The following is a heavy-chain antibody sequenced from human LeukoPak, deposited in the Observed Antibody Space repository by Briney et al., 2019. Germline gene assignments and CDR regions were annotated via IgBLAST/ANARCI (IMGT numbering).Heavy chain of an antibody. D-gene: IGHD1-14*01. CDR1: GFTVSSNY. CDR2: IYSGGST. CDR3: ARALNPYYYYGMDV. J-gene: IGHJ6*02. V-gene: IGHV3-53*01. Sequence: PGGSLRLSCAASGFTVSSNYMSWVRQAPGEGLEWVSVIYSGGSTYYADSVKGRFTISRDNSKNTLYLQMNSLRAEDTAVYYCARALNPYYYYGMDVWGQGTTVTVSS.